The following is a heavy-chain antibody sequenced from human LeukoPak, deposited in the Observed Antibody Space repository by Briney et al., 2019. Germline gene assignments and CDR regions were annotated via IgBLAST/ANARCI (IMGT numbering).Heavy chain of an antibody. Sequence: SETLSLTCTVSGGSISSYYWSWIRQPAGKGLEWIGRIYTSGSTNYNPSLKSRVTMLVDTSKNQFSLTLSSVTAADTAVYCCARDRGSYGLDYWGQGTLVTVSS. CDR3: ARDRGSYGLDY. CDR2: IYTSGST. CDR1: GGSISSYY. J-gene: IGHJ4*02. V-gene: IGHV4-4*07. D-gene: IGHD1-26*01.